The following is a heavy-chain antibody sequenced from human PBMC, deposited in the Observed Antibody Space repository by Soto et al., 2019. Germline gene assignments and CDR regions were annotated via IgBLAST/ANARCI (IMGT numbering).Heavy chain of an antibody. Sequence: QVQLQESGPXLVXPSETLSLTCTVSGGSVDSGGDYWTWMRQPPGKGLEWIGYLYYGTTRYNPSLKSRVVISADKSKNQFSLKVTSVTAADTAVYYCAREITSAWYRGFDYWGRGTLVAVSS. J-gene: IGHJ4*02. CDR1: GGSVDSGGDY. D-gene: IGHD6-19*01. V-gene: IGHV4-61*08. CDR3: AREITSAWYRGFDY. CDR2: LYYGTT.